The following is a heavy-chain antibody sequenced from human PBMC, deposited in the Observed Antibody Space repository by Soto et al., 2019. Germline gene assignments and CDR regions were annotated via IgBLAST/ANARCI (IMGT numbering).Heavy chain of an antibody. V-gene: IGHV4-34*01. CDR1: GGSFSGYY. J-gene: IGHJ5*02. Sequence: SETLSLTCAVYGGSFSGYYWSWIRQPPGKGLEWIGEINHSGSTNYNPSLKSRVTISVDTSKNQFSLKLSSVTAADTAVYYCARRHRTGTYGWDWFDPWGQGTLVTVSS. CDR2: INHSGST. D-gene: IGHD1-1*01. CDR3: ARRHRTGTYGWDWFDP.